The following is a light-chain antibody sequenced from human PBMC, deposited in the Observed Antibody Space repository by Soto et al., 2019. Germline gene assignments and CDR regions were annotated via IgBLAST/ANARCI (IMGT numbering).Light chain of an antibody. Sequence: EIVLTQFPGTLSLSPGDTAALSCRASQTVSGTYVAWYRQTPGQAPRLLIYGASRRATGIPERFSGRGSGTDFTLTINGLDPEDFVVYFCQYYGDSPRYTFGQGTKLEMK. CDR3: QYYGDSPRYT. CDR1: QTVSGTY. J-gene: IGKJ2*01. CDR2: GAS. V-gene: IGKV3-20*01.